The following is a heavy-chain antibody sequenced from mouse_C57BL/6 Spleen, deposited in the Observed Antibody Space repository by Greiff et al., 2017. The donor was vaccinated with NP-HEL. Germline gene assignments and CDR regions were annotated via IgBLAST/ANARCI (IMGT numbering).Heavy chain of an antibody. V-gene: IGHV3-6*01. CDR3: ARAPGDLALLFAY. CDR2: ISYDGSN. CDR1: GYSITSGYY. Sequence: EVKLEESGPGLVKPSQSLSLTCSVTGYSITSGYYWNWIRQFPGNKLEWMGYISYDGSNNYNPSLKNRISITRDTSKNQFFLKLNSVTTEDTATYYCARAPGDLALLFAYWGQGTLVTVSA. J-gene: IGHJ3*01. D-gene: IGHD2-13*01.